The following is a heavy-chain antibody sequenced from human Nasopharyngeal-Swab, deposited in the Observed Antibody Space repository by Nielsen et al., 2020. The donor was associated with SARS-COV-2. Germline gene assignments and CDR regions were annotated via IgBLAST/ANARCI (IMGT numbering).Heavy chain of an antibody. Sequence: GGSLRLSCGPSDSTFSNYWMSWVRQAPGKGLEWVANINHDGSQKYYVDSVKGRFTIPRDNSKNSIYLQMDRLRADDTAVYYCAKDGLYYYDSSTHPAEYFQNWGQGTLVTVSS. D-gene: IGHD3-22*01. CDR1: DSTFSNYW. CDR2: INHDGSQK. J-gene: IGHJ1*01. V-gene: IGHV3-7*03. CDR3: AKDGLYYYDSSTHPAEYFQN.